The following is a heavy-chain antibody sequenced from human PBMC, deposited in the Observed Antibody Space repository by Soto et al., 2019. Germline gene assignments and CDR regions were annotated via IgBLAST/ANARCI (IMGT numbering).Heavy chain of an antibody. V-gene: IGHV3-23*01. CDR2: ISGSGGST. J-gene: IGHJ4*02. CDR3: ANEYSSSYAGGY. CDR1: GFTFSSYA. D-gene: IGHD6-6*01. Sequence: GGSVRLSSAASGFTFSSYAMSWVRQAPGKGLEWVSAISGSGGSTYYADSVKGRFTISRDNSKKTLYLQMNSLRAEDTAVYYCANEYSSSYAGGYWGQGTLVTVSS.